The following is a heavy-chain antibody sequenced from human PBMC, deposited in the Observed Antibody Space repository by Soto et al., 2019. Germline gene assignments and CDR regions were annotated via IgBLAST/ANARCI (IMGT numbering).Heavy chain of an antibody. V-gene: IGHV1-69*01. CDR2: IIPIFGTA. CDR3: ARAGIAVAGRDGYWFDP. D-gene: IGHD6-19*01. J-gene: IGHJ5*02. Sequence: QVQLVQSGAEVKKPGSSVKVSCKASGGTFSSYAISWVRQAPGQRLEWMGGIIPIFGTANYAQKFQGRVTITADESTSTAYMELSSLRSEDTAVYYCARAGIAVAGRDGYWFDPWGQGTLVTVSS. CDR1: GGTFSSYA.